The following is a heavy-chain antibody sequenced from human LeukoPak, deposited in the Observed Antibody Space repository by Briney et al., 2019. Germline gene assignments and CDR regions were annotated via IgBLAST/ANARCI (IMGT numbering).Heavy chain of an antibody. V-gene: IGHV4-30-4*01. D-gene: IGHD2-8*02. CDR1: GGSISSGDYY. J-gene: IGHJ4*02. Sequence: PSETLSLTCTVSGGSISSGDYYWSWIRQPPGKGLEWIGYIYYSGSTYYNPSLKSRVTISVDASKNQFSLKLNSVTAADTAVYYCARTGGTIDYWGQGTLVTVSS. CDR2: IYYSGST. CDR3: ARTGGTIDY.